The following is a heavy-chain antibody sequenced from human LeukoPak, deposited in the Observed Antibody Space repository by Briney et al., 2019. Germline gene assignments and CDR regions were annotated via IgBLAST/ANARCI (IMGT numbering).Heavy chain of an antibody. J-gene: IGHJ6*03. V-gene: IGHV1-69*01. CDR1: GGTFSSYA. D-gene: IGHD6-13*01. CDR3: ARARIAAADDYYYYYMDV. Sequence: GASVKVSCKASGGTFSSYAISWVRQAPGQGLEWMGGIIPIFGTANYAQKFQGRVTITADESTSTAYMELSSLRFEDTAVYYCARARIAAADDYYYYYMDVWGKGTTVTVSS. CDR2: IIPIFGTA.